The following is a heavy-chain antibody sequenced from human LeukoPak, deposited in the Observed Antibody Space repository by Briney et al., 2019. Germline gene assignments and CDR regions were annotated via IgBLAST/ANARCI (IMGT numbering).Heavy chain of an antibody. D-gene: IGHD6-13*01. J-gene: IGHJ6*02. CDR3: AKGGIAAHYGMDV. V-gene: IGHV3-9*01. CDR2: ISWNSGSI. CDR1: GFTFDDYA. Sequence: GGSLRLSCAASGFTFDDYAMHWVRQAPGKGLEWVSGISWNSGSIGYADSVKGRFTISRDNAKNSLYLQMNSLRAEDTALYYCAKGGIAAHYGMDVWGQGTTVTVSS.